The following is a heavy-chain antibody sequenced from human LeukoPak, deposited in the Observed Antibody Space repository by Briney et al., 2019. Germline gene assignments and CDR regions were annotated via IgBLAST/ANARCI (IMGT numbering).Heavy chain of an antibody. CDR1: GFTFSFYG. CDR2: IRYDGSNK. D-gene: IGHD2-15*01. Sequence: GGSLRLSCAASGFTFSFYGMHWVRQAPGRGLEWVAFIRYDGSNKYYADSVKGRFTISRDNSKNTLYLQMNSLRAEDTAVYYCAKGYCSGGSCSIYYMDVWGKGTTVTISS. J-gene: IGHJ6*03. V-gene: IGHV3-30*02. CDR3: AKGYCSGGSCSIYYMDV.